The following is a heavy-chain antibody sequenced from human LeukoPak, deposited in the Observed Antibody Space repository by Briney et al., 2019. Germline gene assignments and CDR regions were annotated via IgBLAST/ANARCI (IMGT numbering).Heavy chain of an antibody. V-gene: IGHV3-23*01. CDR3: AKGTPTIDYFDY. CDR2: ICSSGGAT. J-gene: IGHJ4*02. Sequence: GGSLRLSCAASGFTFSNYAMSWVRQAPGKGLEWVSAICSSGGATYSADSGRGRSTISRDTSKNTLYLQMNSLRAEDTAVCYCAKGTPTIDYFDYWGQGGMVAVSS. CDR1: GFTFSNYA. D-gene: IGHD5-24*01.